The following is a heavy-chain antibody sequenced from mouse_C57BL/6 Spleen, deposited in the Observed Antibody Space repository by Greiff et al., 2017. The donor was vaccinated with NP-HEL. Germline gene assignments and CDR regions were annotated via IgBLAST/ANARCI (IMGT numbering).Heavy chain of an antibody. Sequence: EVKVVESGGGLVKPGGSLKLSCAASGFTFSDYGMHWVRQAPEKGLEWVAYISSGSSTIYYADTVKGRFTISRDNAKNTLFLQMTSLRSEDTAMYYCARKHYYGSHFDVWGTGTTVTVSS. V-gene: IGHV5-17*01. CDR3: ARKHYYGSHFDV. J-gene: IGHJ1*03. CDR1: GFTFSDYG. CDR2: ISSGSSTI. D-gene: IGHD1-1*01.